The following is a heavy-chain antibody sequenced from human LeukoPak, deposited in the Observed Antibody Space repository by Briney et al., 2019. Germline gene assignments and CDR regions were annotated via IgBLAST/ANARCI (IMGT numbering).Heavy chain of an antibody. V-gene: IGHV4-4*07. D-gene: IGHD3-10*01. CDR2: IYTSGST. Sequence: SETLSLTCTVSGGSISSYYWSWIRQPAGKGLEWIGRIYTSGSTNYNPSLKSRVTMSVDTSKNQFSLKLSSVTAADTAVYYCARDNVTMVRGVIINLDYWGQGTLVTVSS. CDR1: GGSISSYY. J-gene: IGHJ4*02. CDR3: ARDNVTMVRGVIINLDY.